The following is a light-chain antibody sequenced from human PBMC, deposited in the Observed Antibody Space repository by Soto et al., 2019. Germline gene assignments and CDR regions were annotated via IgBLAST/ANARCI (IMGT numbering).Light chain of an antibody. CDR1: QSVRTH. J-gene: IGKJ2*01. Sequence: EIMMSQSPATLSVSPGESATLSCRASQSVRTHLAWYQQKPGQAPRLLIHGASTRATGIPDRFRGSGSGTEFTLTISSLQSEDFAVYYCQQYSNWPPYTFGQGTKVDI. CDR2: GAS. CDR3: QQYSNWPPYT. V-gene: IGKV3-15*01.